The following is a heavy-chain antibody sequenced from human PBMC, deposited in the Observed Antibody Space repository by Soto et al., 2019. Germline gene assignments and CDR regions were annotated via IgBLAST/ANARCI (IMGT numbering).Heavy chain of an antibody. CDR1: GYTFTNFG. J-gene: IGHJ4*02. CDR3: AGAGTPMDY. Sequence: QVQLVQSGAEVKKPGASVKVSCKTSGYTFTNFGLIWVRQAPGQGLEWMGWISAYNGNTNYAQNFKGRVTMTTDTSTGPVYMELGSLSSDDTAVYYSAGAGTPMDYWGQGTLVTVSS. D-gene: IGHD3-10*01. CDR2: ISAYNGNT. V-gene: IGHV1-18*01.